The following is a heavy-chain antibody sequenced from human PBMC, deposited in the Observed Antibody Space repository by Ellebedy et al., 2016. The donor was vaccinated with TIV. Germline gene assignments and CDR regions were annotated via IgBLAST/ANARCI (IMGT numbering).Heavy chain of an antibody. J-gene: IGHJ4*02. D-gene: IGHD6-13*01. CDR3: AREVIAAANIPPNFDY. V-gene: IGHV1-3*01. Sequence: KFQGRVTITRDTSASTAFMELSSLRSQDTAVYFCAREVIAAANIPPNFDYWGQGTLVTVSS.